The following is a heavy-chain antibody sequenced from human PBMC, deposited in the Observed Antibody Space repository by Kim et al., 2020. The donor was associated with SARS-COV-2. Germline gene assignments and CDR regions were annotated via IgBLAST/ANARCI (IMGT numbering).Heavy chain of an antibody. CDR1: GFTFSSYA. D-gene: IGHD1-26*01. J-gene: IGHJ4*02. Sequence: GGSLRLSCAASGFTFSSYAMSWVRQAPGKGLEWVSAISGSGGSTYYADSVKGRFTISRDNSKNTLYLQMNSLRAEDTAVYYCAKPYIVGADRLTEFDYWGQGTLVTVSS. CDR2: ISGSGGST. V-gene: IGHV3-23*01. CDR3: AKPYIVGADRLTEFDY.